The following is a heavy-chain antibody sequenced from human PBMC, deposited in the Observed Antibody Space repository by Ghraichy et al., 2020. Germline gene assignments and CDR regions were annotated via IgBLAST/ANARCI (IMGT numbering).Heavy chain of an antibody. D-gene: IGHD6-19*01. V-gene: IGHV3-7*03. J-gene: IGHJ1*01. CDR2: IKEDESEK. Sequence: GGSLRLSCAASGFTFSNYWMNWVRQAPGKGPEWVANIKEDESEKNYVDSVKGRFTVSRDSTKNSVSLQMSSLRAEDTAVYYCAIGSGWTSEHWGQGTLVTVSS. CDR3: AIGSGWTSEH. CDR1: GFTFSNYW.